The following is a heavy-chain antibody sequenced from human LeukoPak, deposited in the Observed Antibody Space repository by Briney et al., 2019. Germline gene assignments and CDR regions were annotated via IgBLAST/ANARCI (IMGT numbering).Heavy chain of an antibody. Sequence: KPGGSLRLSCAASGFTFSDYYMSWIRQAPGKGLEWVSYISSSGSTIYYADSVKGRFTISRDNAKNSLYLQMNSLRAEDTAVYYCARDWVGSWSKSTYFDYWGQGTLVTVSS. CDR3: ARDWVGSWSKSTYFDY. CDR1: GFTFSDYY. V-gene: IGHV3-11*01. J-gene: IGHJ4*02. CDR2: ISSSGSTI. D-gene: IGHD6-13*01.